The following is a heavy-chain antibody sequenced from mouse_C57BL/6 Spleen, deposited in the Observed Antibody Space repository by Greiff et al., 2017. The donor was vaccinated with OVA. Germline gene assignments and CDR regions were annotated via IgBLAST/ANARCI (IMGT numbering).Heavy chain of an antibody. Sequence: EVKLMESGGGLVKPGGSLKLSCAASGFTFSDYGMHWVRQAPEKGLEWVAYISSGSSTIYYADTVKGRFTISRDNAKNTLFLQMTSLRSEDTAMYYCARSPLYYGSSYVDYWGQGTTLTVSS. D-gene: IGHD1-1*01. CDR3: ARSPLYYGSSYVDY. V-gene: IGHV5-17*01. CDR1: GFTFSDYG. J-gene: IGHJ2*01. CDR2: ISSGSSTI.